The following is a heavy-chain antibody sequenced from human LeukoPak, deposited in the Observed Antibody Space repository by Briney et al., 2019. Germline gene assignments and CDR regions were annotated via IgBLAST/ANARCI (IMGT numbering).Heavy chain of an antibody. CDR3: ARDYDYGDYPGY. Sequence: GGSLRLSCTASGFTFSDYSMNWFRRAPGKGLDWVSYITSSGNTIYYADSVKGRFTISRDNAKNSLYLQMNSLRDEDTAVYYCARDYDYGDYPGYWGQGTLVTVSS. CDR1: GFTFSDYS. J-gene: IGHJ4*02. D-gene: IGHD4-17*01. V-gene: IGHV3-48*02. CDR2: ITSSGNTI.